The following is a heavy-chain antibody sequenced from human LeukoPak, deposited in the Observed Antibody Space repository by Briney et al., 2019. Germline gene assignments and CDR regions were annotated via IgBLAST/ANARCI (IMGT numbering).Heavy chain of an antibody. CDR1: GFIFSSYA. V-gene: IGHV3-23*01. CDR2: ISSSGGRT. J-gene: IGHJ4*02. Sequence: PGGSLRLSCAASGFIFSSYAMSWVRQAPGKGLEWVSAISSSGGRTYYADSVKGRFTISRDNSKNTLYLQMNSLRAEDTAVYYCAKGYCSGGSCYSGLFDYWGQGTLVTVLS. D-gene: IGHD2-15*01. CDR3: AKGYCSGGSCYSGLFDY.